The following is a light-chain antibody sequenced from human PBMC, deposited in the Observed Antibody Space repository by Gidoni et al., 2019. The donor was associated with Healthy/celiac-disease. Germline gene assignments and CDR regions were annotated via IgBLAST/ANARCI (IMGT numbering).Light chain of an antibody. Sequence: SYELTQPPPVPVSPGQTASIPCSGDKLGDKYACWYQQKPGQSPVLVIYQDSKRPSGIPERFSGSNSGNTATLTISGTQAMDEADYYCQAWDSSTGVFGGGTKLTVL. CDR1: KLGDKY. V-gene: IGLV3-1*01. CDR3: QAWDSSTGV. CDR2: QDS. J-gene: IGLJ2*01.